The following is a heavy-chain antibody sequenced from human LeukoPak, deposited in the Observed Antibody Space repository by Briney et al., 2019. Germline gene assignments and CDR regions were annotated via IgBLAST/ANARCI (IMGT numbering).Heavy chain of an antibody. CDR2: IYPGDSET. CDR3: ARQGSGIGTAAGTVTPYYYYYGMDV. V-gene: IGHV5-51*01. J-gene: IGHJ6*02. D-gene: IGHD6-13*01. CDR1: GYSFTSYW. Sequence: GESLKISCKGSGYSFTSYWIGWVRQMPGKGLEWMGIIYPGDSETRYSPSFQGQVTISADKSISTAYLQWSSLKASDTAMYYCARQGSGIGTAAGTVTPYYYYYGMDVWGQGTTVTVSS.